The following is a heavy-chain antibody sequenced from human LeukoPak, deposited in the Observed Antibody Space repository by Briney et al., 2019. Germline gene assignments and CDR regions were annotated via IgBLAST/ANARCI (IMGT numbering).Heavy chain of an antibody. D-gene: IGHD3-10*01. CDR1: GGSFSGYY. CDR2: INHSGST. CDR3: ARGYGPGSYYHY. J-gene: IGHJ4*02. V-gene: IGHV4-34*01. Sequence: SETLSLTCTVYGGSFSGYYWSWIRQPPGKGLEWIGEINHSGSTNYNLSLKSRVTISVDTSKNQFSLKLSSVTAADTAVYYCARGYGPGSYYHYWGQGTLVTVSS.